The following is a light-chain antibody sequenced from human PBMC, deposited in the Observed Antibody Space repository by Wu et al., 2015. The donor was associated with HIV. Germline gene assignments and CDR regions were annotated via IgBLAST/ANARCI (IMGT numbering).Light chain of an antibody. CDR1: QSISSK. V-gene: IGKV3-15*01. CDR3: QQYYDWPPVT. J-gene: IGKJ4*01. CDR2: DAS. Sequence: EIVMTQSPATLSVSPGERATLSCRASQSISSKFAWYQQKPGQAPRLLTYDASTRATGIPARFSGSGSGTEFTLTINNMQSEDCAVYFCQQYYDWPPVTFGGGTKVEIK.